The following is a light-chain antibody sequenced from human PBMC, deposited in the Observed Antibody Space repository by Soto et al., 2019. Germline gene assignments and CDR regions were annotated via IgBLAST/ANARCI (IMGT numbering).Light chain of an antibody. CDR2: DVS. V-gene: IGLV2-11*01. Sequence: QSALTQPRSVSGSPGQSVTISCAGTSSDVGGYSFVSWYQHHPGKAPKLMIYDVSKRPSGVPDRFSGSKSGNTASLTISGLQAEDEADYYCCSYAGSYTFYVFGTGTKLTVL. J-gene: IGLJ1*01. CDR1: SSDVGGYSF. CDR3: CSYAGSYTFYV.